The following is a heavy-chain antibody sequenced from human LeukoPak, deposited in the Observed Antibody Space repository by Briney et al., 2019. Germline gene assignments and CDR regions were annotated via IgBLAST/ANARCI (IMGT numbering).Heavy chain of an antibody. CDR3: ATTTANWFDP. CDR2: IYPHDSNT. D-gene: IGHD1/OR15-1a*01. Sequence: GESLMISCKGSGYRYSSHWIGWVRQMPGKGLEWMGIIYPHDSNTRYSPSFQGQVTISADKSISTAYLQWSSLKASDTAIYYCATTTANWFDPWGQGTLVTVSS. V-gene: IGHV5-51*01. CDR1: GYRYSSHW. J-gene: IGHJ5*02.